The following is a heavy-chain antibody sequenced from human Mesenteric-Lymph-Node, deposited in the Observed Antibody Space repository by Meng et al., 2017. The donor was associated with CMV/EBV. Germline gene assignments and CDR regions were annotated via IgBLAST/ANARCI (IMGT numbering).Heavy chain of an antibody. D-gene: IGHD7-27*01. Sequence: GGSLRLSCAASGFTFSDYYMSWIRQAPGKGLEWVSYISSSGSTIYYAVSVKGRFTISRDNAKNSLYLQMNSLRAEDTALYYCARRRNGDRAFDMWGQGTMVTVSS. J-gene: IGHJ3*02. CDR2: ISSSGSTI. CDR3: ARRRNGDRAFDM. CDR1: GFTFSDYY. V-gene: IGHV3-11*01.